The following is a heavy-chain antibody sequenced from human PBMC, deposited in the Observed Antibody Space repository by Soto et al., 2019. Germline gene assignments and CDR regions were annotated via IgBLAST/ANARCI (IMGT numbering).Heavy chain of an antibody. CDR3: ATLKTHPYQLLGLGWFDP. CDR1: GYTFTSYG. Sequence: ASVKVSCKASGYTFTSYGISWVRQAPGQGLEWMGWISAYNGNTNYAQKLQGRVTMTTDTSTSTAYMELRSLRSDDTAVYYCATLKTHPYQLLGLGWFDPWGQGTLVTVSS. V-gene: IGHV1-18*01. J-gene: IGHJ5*02. CDR2: ISAYNGNT. D-gene: IGHD2-2*01.